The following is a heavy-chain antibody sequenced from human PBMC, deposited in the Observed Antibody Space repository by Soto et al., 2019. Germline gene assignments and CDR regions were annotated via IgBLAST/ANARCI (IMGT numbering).Heavy chain of an antibody. CDR2: ITSAGST. CDR1: GFTFSNYA. D-gene: IGHD6-19*01. J-gene: IGHJ4*02. CDR3: AKTDKFHSQSSGWANRFDS. Sequence: EVQLLESGGDLAQPGGSLRLICAASGFTFSNYAMTWVCQSPGKGLEWVSTITSAGSTFYGDTVKGRFTISRDNSKSTLYLQMNSLGAEDTAVYYCAKTDKFHSQSSGWANRFDSWGQGTIVTVSS. V-gene: IGHV3-23*01.